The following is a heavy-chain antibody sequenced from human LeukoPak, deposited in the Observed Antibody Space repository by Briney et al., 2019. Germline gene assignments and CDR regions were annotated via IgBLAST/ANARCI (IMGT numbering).Heavy chain of an antibody. CDR3: ASDTHCSGGSCLGAFDY. Sequence: SVKVSCKASGGTFSSYAISWVRQAPGQGLEWMGGIIPIFGTANYAQKFQGRVTITADESMSTAYMELSSLRSEDTAVYYCASDTHCSGGSCLGAFDYWGQGTLVTVSS. J-gene: IGHJ4*02. V-gene: IGHV1-69*13. D-gene: IGHD2-15*01. CDR1: GGTFSSYA. CDR2: IIPIFGTA.